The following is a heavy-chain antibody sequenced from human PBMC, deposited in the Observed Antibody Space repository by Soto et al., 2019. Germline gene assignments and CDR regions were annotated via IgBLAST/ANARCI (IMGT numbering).Heavy chain of an antibody. CDR3: RRSSRYSTDV. CDR1: GDPIRSSSY. CDR2: IYSTGNT. Sequence: SKTLSLTCAASGDPIRSSSYWGWIRQPPGKGLEWIGSIYSTGNTYYNPSLNSQVTISVDTSKNQFSLNVISVTAADTAVYYCRRSSRYSTDVWGQGTTVT. J-gene: IGHJ6*02. D-gene: IGHD6-13*01. V-gene: IGHV4-38-2*01.